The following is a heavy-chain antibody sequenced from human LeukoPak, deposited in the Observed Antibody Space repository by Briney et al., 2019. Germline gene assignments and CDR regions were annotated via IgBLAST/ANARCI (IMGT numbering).Heavy chain of an antibody. V-gene: IGHV4-34*01. CDR1: GGSFSGYY. CDR2: INHSGST. CDR3: ARGPAKYCTNGECYFDY. Sequence: PSETLSLTCAVYGGSFSGYYWSWLRQPPGKGLEWIGEINHSGSTNYNPSLKSRVTISVDTSKNQFSLKLSSVTAADTAVYYCARGPAKYCTNGECYFDYWGQGTLVTVSA. J-gene: IGHJ4*02. D-gene: IGHD2-8*01.